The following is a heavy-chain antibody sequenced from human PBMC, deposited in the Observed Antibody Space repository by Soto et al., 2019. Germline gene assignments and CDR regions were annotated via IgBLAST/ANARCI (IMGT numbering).Heavy chain of an antibody. J-gene: IGHJ4*02. CDR3: ARVVGYCSSTSCYHLRYFDY. CDR2: INHSGST. CDR1: GGAFSGYY. V-gene: IGHV4-34*01. D-gene: IGHD2-2*03. Sequence: ETLSLTCAVYGGAFSGYYWSWIRQPPGKGLEWIGEINHSGSTNYNPSLKSRVTISVDTSKNQFSLKLSSVTAADTAVYYCARVVGYCSSTSCYHLRYFDYWGQGALVTVSS.